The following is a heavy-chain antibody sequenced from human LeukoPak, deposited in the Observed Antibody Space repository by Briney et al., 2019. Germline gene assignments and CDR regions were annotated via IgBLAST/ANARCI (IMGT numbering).Heavy chain of an antibody. CDR1: GFTFSSYA. J-gene: IGHJ1*01. CDR3: AKGEYSSSWYAEYFQQ. CDR2: ISSSGGGT. D-gene: IGHD6-13*01. V-gene: IGHV3-23*01. Sequence: GGSLRLSCAASGFTFSSYAMSWVRQAPGKGLEWVSGISSSGGGTYYADSVKGRFTISRDNSKNTLYLQINSLRAEDTAVYYCAKGEYSSSWYAEYFQQWGQGTLVTVSS.